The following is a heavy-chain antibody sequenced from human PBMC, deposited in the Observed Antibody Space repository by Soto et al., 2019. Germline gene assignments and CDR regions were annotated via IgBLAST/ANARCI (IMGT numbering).Heavy chain of an antibody. Sequence: QVQLVQSGAEVKKPGASVKVSCKASGYTFTSYDINWVRQATGQGLEWMGWMNPNSGNTGYAQKFQGRVTMTRNTSISTAYMELSSLRPEDTAVYYCARGTNYDFWSGPLPTYYYYGMDVWGQGTTVTVSS. J-gene: IGHJ6*02. CDR2: MNPNSGNT. CDR1: GYTFTSYD. D-gene: IGHD3-3*01. CDR3: ARGTNYDFWSGPLPTYYYYGMDV. V-gene: IGHV1-8*01.